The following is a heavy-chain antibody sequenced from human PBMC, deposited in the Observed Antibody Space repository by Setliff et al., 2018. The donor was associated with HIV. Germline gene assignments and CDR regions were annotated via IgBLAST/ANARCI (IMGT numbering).Heavy chain of an antibody. CDR2: IWSGGTST. CDR3: ARTMGQVYTAMVKYYYYYYMDV. CDR1: GFTFSSYA. Sequence: GGSLRLSCAASGFTFSSYAMSWVRQAPGKGLEWVSVIWSGGTSTFYADSVKGRFTISRDNSKNTLYLQMNSLRAEDTAVYYCARTMGQVYTAMVKYYYYYYMDVWGKGTTVTVSS. V-gene: IGHV3-23*03. D-gene: IGHD5-18*01. J-gene: IGHJ6*03.